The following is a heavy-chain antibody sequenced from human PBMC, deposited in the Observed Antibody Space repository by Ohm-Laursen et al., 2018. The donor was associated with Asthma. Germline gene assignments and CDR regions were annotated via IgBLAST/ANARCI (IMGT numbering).Heavy chain of an antibody. CDR1: GGSMRSYS. J-gene: IGHJ4*02. V-gene: IGHV1-69*01. Sequence: KISCKPAGGSMRSYSFSWVRQAPGQGLEWIGGIIPIIGTPDYAQRFHDRVKITADEYSNTVYMELSSLRSEDTALYYCARTPTTSGWYYGVYWDQGTLVTVSS. D-gene: IGHD6-19*01. CDR2: IIPIIGTP. CDR3: ARTPTTSGWYYGVY.